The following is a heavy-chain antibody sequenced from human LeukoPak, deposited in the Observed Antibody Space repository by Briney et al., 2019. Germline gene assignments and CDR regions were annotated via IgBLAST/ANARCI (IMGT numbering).Heavy chain of an antibody. CDR3: AKDSSSIRGYSYGYRDY. CDR2: ISGSGGST. Sequence: GGSLRLSCAASGFTFSSYAMSWVRQAPGKGLEWVSAISGSGGSTYYADSVKGRFTISRDSSKNTLYPQMNSLRAEDTAVYYCAKDSSSIRGYSYGYRDYWGQGTLVTVSS. D-gene: IGHD5-18*01. CDR1: GFTFSSYA. V-gene: IGHV3-23*01. J-gene: IGHJ4*02.